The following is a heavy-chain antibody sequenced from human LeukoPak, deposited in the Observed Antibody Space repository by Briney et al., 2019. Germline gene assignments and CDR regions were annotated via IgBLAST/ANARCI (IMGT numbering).Heavy chain of an antibody. CDR3: ARGGPTVTPADY. Sequence: GGSLRLSCAASAFTFSNYWVNWVRQAPGKGLEWVANINQDGSVRNYVDSVKGRFTISRDNTKNSVYLRMNSLRAEDTGVYYCARGGPTVTPADYWGQGTLVTVSS. J-gene: IGHJ4*02. CDR2: INQDGSVR. V-gene: IGHV3-7*04. CDR1: AFTFSNYW. D-gene: IGHD4-17*01.